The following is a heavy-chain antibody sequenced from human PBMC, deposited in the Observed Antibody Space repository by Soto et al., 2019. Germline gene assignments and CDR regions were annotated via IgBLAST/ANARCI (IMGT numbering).Heavy chain of an antibody. CDR3: ARGRLGYSSSWEWFDP. J-gene: IGHJ5*02. Sequence: QVQLVQSGAEVKKPGSSVKVSCKASGGTFSSYAISWVRQAPGLGLEWMGGIIPIFGTANYAQKFQGRVTITADESTSTAYMERSSLRSEYTAVYYCARGRLGYSSSWEWFDPWGQGTLVTVSS. V-gene: IGHV1-69*01. D-gene: IGHD6-13*01. CDR2: IIPIFGTA. CDR1: GGTFSSYA.